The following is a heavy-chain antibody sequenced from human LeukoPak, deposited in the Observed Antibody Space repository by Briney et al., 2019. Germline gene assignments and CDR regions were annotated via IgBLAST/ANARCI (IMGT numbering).Heavy chain of an antibody. CDR3: AKDGVIVVVPAAMDY. CDR2: ISGIGGST. CDR1: GFTFSSYA. Sequence: GGSLRLSCAASGFTFSSYAMSWVRQAPGKGLEWVSAISGIGGSTYYADSVKGRFTISRDNSKNTLYLQMNSLRAEDTAVYYCAKDGVIVVVPAAMDYWGQGTLVTVSS. J-gene: IGHJ4*02. D-gene: IGHD2-2*01. V-gene: IGHV3-23*01.